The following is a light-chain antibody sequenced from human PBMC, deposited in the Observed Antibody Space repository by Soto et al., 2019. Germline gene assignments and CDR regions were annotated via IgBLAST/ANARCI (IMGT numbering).Light chain of an antibody. CDR3: SSYTPSSTLV. V-gene: IGLV2-14*01. Sequence: QSVLTQPASVSASPGQSITISCTGTSTDIGGFDSVSWYQQHPGKAPKLMIYDVTDRPSGVSNRFSGSKSGDTASLTISGLQAEDEADYYCSSYTPSSTLVFGGGTKLTVL. J-gene: IGLJ2*01. CDR2: DVT. CDR1: STDIGGFDS.